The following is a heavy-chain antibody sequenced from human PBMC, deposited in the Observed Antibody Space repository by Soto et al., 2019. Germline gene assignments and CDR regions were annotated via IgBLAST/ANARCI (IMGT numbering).Heavy chain of an antibody. CDR3: DSSGYYAPDY. J-gene: IGHJ4*02. CDR2: INPFDGSR. CDR1: GYIFTSYY. V-gene: IGHV1-46*03. D-gene: IGHD3-22*01. Sequence: GASVKVSCKASGYIFTSYYLHWVRQAPEQGLEWMGWINPFDGSRMFAQSFQGRVTFTRDTSTSTVYMELSGLRSDDTAVYYYDSSGYYAPDYWGQGTLVTVSS.